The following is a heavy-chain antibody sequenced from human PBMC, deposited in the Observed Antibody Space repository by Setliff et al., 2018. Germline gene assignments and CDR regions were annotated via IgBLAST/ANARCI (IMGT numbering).Heavy chain of an antibody. D-gene: IGHD4-17*01. CDR3: ARVVGDYDYEDYYYYGMDV. CDR2: ISAYNGNT. J-gene: IGHJ6*02. V-gene: IGHV1-18*01. Sequence: ASVKVSCKASGHTFTSYGISWVRQAPGQGLEWMGWISAYNGNTNYAQKLQGRVTMTTDTSTSTAYMELRSLRSDDTAVYYCARVVGDYDYEDYYYYGMDVWGQGTTVTVSS. CDR1: GHTFTSYG.